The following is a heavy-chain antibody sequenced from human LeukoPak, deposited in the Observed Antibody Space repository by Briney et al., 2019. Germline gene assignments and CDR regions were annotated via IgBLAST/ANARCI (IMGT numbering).Heavy chain of an antibody. V-gene: IGHV1-18*01. D-gene: IGHD6-19*01. J-gene: IGHJ6*02. CDR3: ARDLPGAAVEGTTRGMDV. Sequence: GASVKVSCKASGYIFTSRGITWVRQAPGQGLEWMGWISAYNGNTNYAQNVQGRVTVTRGTSTSTAYMELRSLRSDDTAVYFCARDLPGAAVEGTTRGMDVWGQGTTVTVSS. CDR2: ISAYNGNT. CDR1: GYIFTSRG.